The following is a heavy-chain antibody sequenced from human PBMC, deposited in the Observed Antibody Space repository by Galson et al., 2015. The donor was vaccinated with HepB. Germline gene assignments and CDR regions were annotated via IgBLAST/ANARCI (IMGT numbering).Heavy chain of an antibody. CDR1: GYTFTNYA. Sequence: SVKVSCKASGYTFTNYAIHWVRQAPGQRLEWMGWINAGNGNTKYSQNFQDRVTITRDTSASTVYMELSSLRSEDTAVYYCARTGEDIVVIPDGGGGWARAQSYYYGMDVWGQGTTVTISS. D-gene: IGHD2-2*01. V-gene: IGHV1-3*01. CDR2: INAGNGNT. J-gene: IGHJ6*02. CDR3: ARTGEDIVVIPDGGGGWARAQSYYYGMDV.